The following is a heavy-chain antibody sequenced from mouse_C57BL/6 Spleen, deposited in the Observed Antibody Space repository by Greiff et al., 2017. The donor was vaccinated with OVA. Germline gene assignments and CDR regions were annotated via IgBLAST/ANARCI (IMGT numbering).Heavy chain of an antibody. Sequence: VQLQQSGAELVKPGDSVKLSCTASGFNIKDYYMHWVKQRTAQGLEWIGMIDPEDGETKYAPKFKGKATITADKSSNTAYMQLSSLTSDDTAVDYCAPSITMVVAPWCAYWGQGTLVTVSA. D-gene: IGHD1-1*01. CDR2: IDPEDGET. J-gene: IGHJ3*01. CDR1: GFNIKDYY. CDR3: APSITMVVAPWCAY. V-gene: IGHV14-2*01.